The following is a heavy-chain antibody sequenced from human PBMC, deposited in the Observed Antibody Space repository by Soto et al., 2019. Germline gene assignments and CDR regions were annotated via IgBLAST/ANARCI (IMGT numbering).Heavy chain of an antibody. D-gene: IGHD1-26*01. Sequence: GGSLRLSCAASGFTFRNVWMSWVRQAPGKGLEWVGRVKSRSDGGTTDYAAPVKGRFTVSRDDSQSTLSLQMDSLKIEDSAVYFCTTAAGGMWGADYWGQGTPVTVSS. CDR3: TTAAGGMWGADY. CDR1: GFTFRNVW. J-gene: IGHJ4*02. V-gene: IGHV3-15*01. CDR2: VKSRSDGGTT.